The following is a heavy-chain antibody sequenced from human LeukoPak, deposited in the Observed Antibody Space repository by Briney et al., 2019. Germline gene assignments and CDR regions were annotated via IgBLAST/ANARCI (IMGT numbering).Heavy chain of an antibody. CDR2: ISSSSSLI. Sequence: PGGSLRLSRAASGFNFSNYGMNWVRQAPGKGLEWISYISSSSSLIYYADSVKGRFTISRDNAKNSLYLQMNSLRDEDTAVYYCARYDYYDSSGYKIAEYFQHWGQGTLVTVSS. J-gene: IGHJ1*01. D-gene: IGHD3-22*01. CDR3: ARYDYYDSSGYKIAEYFQH. V-gene: IGHV3-48*02. CDR1: GFNFSNYG.